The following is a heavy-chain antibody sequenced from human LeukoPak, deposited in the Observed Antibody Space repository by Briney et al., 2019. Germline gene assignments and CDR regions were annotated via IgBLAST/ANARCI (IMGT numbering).Heavy chain of an antibody. J-gene: IGHJ4*02. D-gene: IGHD6-19*01. CDR2: ISNSGST. V-gene: IGHV4-59*08. CDR3: VRHSSDWSFDY. CDR1: GGSISSYY. Sequence: SETLSLTCTVSGGSISSYYWSWIRQPPGKGLEWIAYISNSGSTYYNPSLKSRVTMSADTSKNQFSLKLSSVTAADTAVFYCVRHSSDWSFDYWGQGTLVTVSS.